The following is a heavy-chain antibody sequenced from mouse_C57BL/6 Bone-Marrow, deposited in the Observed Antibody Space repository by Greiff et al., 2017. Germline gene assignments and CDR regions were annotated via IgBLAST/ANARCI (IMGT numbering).Heavy chain of an antibody. CDR3: ARQAPGFYAMDY. V-gene: IGHV5-9*01. CDR2: ISGGGGNT. D-gene: IGHD2-2*01. J-gene: IGHJ4*01. CDR1: GFTFSSYT. Sequence: EVKVEESGGGLVKPGGSLKLSCAASGFTFSSYTMSWVRQTPEKRLEWVATISGGGGNTYYPDSVKGRFTISRDNAKNTLYLQMSSLRSEDTALYYCARQAPGFYAMDYWGQGTSVTVSS.